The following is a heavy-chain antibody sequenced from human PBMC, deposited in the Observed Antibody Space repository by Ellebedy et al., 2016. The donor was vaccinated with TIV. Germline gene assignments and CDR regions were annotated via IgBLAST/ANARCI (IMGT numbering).Heavy chain of an antibody. CDR3: ARGLVATIGIDY. J-gene: IGHJ4*02. V-gene: IGHV3-7*01. CDR1: GFTFSSYA. D-gene: IGHD5-12*01. Sequence: GESLKISCAASGFTFSSYAMHWVRQAPGKGLEWVANIKQDGSAKYYVDSVKGRFTISKDNAKNSLYLQMNSLRAEDTAVYYCARGLVATIGIDYWGQGTLVTVSS. CDR2: IKQDGSAK.